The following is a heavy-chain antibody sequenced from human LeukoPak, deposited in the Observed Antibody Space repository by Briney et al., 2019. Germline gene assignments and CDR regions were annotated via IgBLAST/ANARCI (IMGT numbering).Heavy chain of an antibody. CDR2: ISAYSANT. Sequence: ASVKVSCKASGYSFTTYGISWVRQAPGQGLEWMGWISAYSANTSYALKLQGRVTMTTDTSTSTAYMELRSLRSDDTALYYCARDYCSSTSCYFDYWGQGTLVTVSS. CDR1: GYSFTTYG. CDR3: ARDYCSSTSCYFDY. D-gene: IGHD2-2*01. J-gene: IGHJ4*02. V-gene: IGHV1-18*01.